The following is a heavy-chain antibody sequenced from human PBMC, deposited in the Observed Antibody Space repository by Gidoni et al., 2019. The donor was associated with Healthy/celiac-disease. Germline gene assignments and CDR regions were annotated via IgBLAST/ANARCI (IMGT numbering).Heavy chain of an antibody. J-gene: IGHJ6*02. V-gene: IGHV4-39*01. CDR1: GGSISSSSYY. CDR2: IYYSGST. Sequence: QLQLQESGPGLVKPSETLSLTCTVSGGSISSSSYYWGWIRQPPGKGLEWIGSIYYSGSTYYNPSLKSRVTISVDTSKNQFSLKLSSVTAADTAVYYCARVEVSYYYGMDVWGQGTTVTVSS. CDR3: ARVEVSYYYGMDV.